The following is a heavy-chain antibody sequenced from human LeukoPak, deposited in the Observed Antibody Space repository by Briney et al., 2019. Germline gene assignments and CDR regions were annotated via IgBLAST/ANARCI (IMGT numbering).Heavy chain of an antibody. CDR2: IYSKIDGGIT. V-gene: IGHV3-15*01. J-gene: IGHJ4*02. CDR1: GFTFCNVW. CDR3: STERDYYFHY. Sequence: GGSLRRSCAAGGFTFCNVWMSWVRHAPGHGLEGVGRIYSKIDGGITDYAAPVKGRFTISRDDSKNTLYLQMNSLKIDDTAVYYCSTERDYYFHYWGQGALVIVSS.